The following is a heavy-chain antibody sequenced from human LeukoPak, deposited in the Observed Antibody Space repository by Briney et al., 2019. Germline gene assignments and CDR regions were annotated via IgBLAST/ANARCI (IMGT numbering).Heavy chain of an antibody. CDR1: GFTVSSNY. CDR3: AKDLMRDRWFGES. J-gene: IGHJ5*02. V-gene: IGHV3-66*02. CDR2: IYSGGST. D-gene: IGHD3-10*01. Sequence: GGSLRLSCAASGFTVSSNYMSWVRQAPGKGLEWVSVIYSGGSTYYADSVKGRFTISRDNSKNTLYLEMNSLRAEDTAVYYCAKDLMRDRWFGESWGQGTLVTVSS.